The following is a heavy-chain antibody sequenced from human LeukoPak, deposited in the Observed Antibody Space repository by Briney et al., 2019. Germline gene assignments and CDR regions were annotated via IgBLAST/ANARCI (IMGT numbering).Heavy chain of an antibody. V-gene: IGHV1-18*01. CDR3: AREGPVLRFLEWLPRYYGMDV. CDR2: ISAYNGNT. J-gene: IGHJ6*02. Sequence: ASVKVSCKASGYTFTIYGISWVRQAPGQGLEWMGWISAYNGNTNYAQKLQGRVTMTTDTSTSTAYMEVRSMRSDDTAVYYCAREGPVLRFLEWLPRYYGMDVWGQGTTVTVSS. D-gene: IGHD3-3*01. CDR1: GYTFTIYG.